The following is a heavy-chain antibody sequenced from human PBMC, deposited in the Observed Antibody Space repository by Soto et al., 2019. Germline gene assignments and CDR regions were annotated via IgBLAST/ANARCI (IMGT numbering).Heavy chain of an antibody. V-gene: IGHV3-23*05. CDR1: GFSFSDYE. CDR2: ISFSGSTI. CDR3: AKNQGVELVPLATVDWFDP. D-gene: IGHD1-26*01. Sequence: VGSLRLSCAASGFSFSDYEMNWVRQAPGKGLEWIAHISFSGSTIYYADSVKGRFTISRDNSKSTVYLELNNLSAEDTAVYHCAKNQGVELVPLATVDWFDPWGQGSVVTVSS. J-gene: IGHJ5*02.